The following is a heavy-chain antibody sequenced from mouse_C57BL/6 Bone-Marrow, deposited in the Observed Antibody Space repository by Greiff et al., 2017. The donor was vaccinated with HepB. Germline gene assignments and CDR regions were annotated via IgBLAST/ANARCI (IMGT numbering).Heavy chain of an antibody. V-gene: IGHV2-9-1*01. J-gene: IGHJ4*01. CDR3: ARHPNADLLRYAIDY. Sequence: QVQLQQSGPGLVAPSQSLSITCTVSGFSLTSYAISWVRQPPGKGLEWLGVIWTGGGTNYNSALKSRLSISKDNSKSQVFLKMNSLQTDDTARYYCARHPNADLLRYAIDYWGQGTSVTVSS. CDR2: IWTGGGT. CDR1: GFSLTSYA. D-gene: IGHD2-1*01.